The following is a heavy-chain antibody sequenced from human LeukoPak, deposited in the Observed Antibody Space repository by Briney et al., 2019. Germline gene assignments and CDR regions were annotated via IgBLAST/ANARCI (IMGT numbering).Heavy chain of an antibody. D-gene: IGHD3-22*01. J-gene: IGHJ4*02. CDR2: ISYDGSNK. CDR3: AKVPWVTMIVGEPY. Sequence: GGSLRLSCAASGFTFSSYGMHWVRQAPGKGLEWVAVISYDGSNKYYADSVKGRFTISRDNSKNTLYLQMNSLRAEDTAVYYCAKVPWVTMIVGEPYWGQGTLVTVSS. CDR1: GFTFSSYG. V-gene: IGHV3-30*18.